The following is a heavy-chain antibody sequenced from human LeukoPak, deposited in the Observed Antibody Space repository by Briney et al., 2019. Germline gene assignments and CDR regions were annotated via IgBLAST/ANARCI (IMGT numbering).Heavy chain of an antibody. CDR2: IYPDDSDI. J-gene: IGHJ4*02. CDR3: ARGYCSSVSCYRFDY. Sequence: GESLKISCKGSGYSFTTFWIGWVGQMPGKGLEWMGIIYPDDSDIRYSPSFQGQVTISADKSISTAYLQWSSLKASDTAMYYCARGYCSSVSCYRFDYWGQGTLVTVSS. D-gene: IGHD2-2*01. V-gene: IGHV5-51*01. CDR1: GYSFTTFW.